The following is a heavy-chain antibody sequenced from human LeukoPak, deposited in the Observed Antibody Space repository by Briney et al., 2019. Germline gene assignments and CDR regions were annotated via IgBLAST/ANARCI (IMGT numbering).Heavy chain of an antibody. Sequence: ASVTVSFTASGYTFTVYYMHWVRQAPGQGLEWMGWINPNSGGTNYAQKSQGWVTMTRDTSISTAYMELSRLRSDDTAVYYCARALAVADPLEYWGQGTLVTVSS. V-gene: IGHV1-2*04. CDR3: ARALAVADPLEY. D-gene: IGHD6-19*01. CDR1: GYTFTVYY. CDR2: INPNSGGT. J-gene: IGHJ4*02.